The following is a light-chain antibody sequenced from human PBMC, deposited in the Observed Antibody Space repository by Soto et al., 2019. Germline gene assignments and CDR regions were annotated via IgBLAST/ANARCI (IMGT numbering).Light chain of an antibody. CDR1: SSNIGAGYD. Sequence: QPVLTQPPSVSGAPGQRVTISCTGSSSNIGAGYDVHWYQQLPGTAPKLLIYGNSNRPSGVPDRFSGSKSGTSASLAITGLQAEDEADYYCQSYDSSLSGSVFGGGTKGTVL. J-gene: IGLJ3*02. V-gene: IGLV1-40*01. CDR2: GNS. CDR3: QSYDSSLSGSV.